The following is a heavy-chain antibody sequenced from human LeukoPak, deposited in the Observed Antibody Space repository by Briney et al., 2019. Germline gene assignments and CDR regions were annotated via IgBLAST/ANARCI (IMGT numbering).Heavy chain of an antibody. CDR1: GYTFTSYY. D-gene: IGHD3-22*01. Sequence: ASVKVSCKASGYTFTSYYMHWVRQVPGQGLEWMGKINPSGGGTAYAQKFQGRVTMTRDTSTSTAYMELSSLRSEDTAVYYCAKCRVSSSGSADYWGQGTLVTVSS. CDR3: AKCRVSSSGSADY. CDR2: INPSGGGT. V-gene: IGHV1-46*01. J-gene: IGHJ4*02.